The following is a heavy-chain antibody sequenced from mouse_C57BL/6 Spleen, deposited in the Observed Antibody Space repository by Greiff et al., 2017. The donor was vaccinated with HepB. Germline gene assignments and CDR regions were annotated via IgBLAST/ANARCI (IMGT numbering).Heavy chain of an antibody. CDR3: ARTSYGNPFAY. CDR2: ISSGSSTI. D-gene: IGHD2-1*01. V-gene: IGHV5-17*01. CDR1: GFTFSDYG. J-gene: IGHJ3*01. Sequence: EVNVVDSGGGLVKPGGSLKLSCAASGFTFSDYGMHWVRQAPEKGLEWVAYISSGSSTIYYADTVKGRFTISRDNAKNTLFLQMTSLRSEDTAMYYCARTSYGNPFAYWGQGTLVTVSA.